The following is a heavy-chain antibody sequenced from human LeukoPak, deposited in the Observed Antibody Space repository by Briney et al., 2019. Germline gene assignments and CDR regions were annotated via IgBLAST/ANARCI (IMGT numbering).Heavy chain of an antibody. Sequence: GESLKISCKGSGYSFTSYWIGWVRQMPGKGLEWMGIIYPDDSDTRYSPSFQGQVIISADKSIRTAYLQWSSLKASDTAMYYCARGRGYCTNGVCFYFDYWGQGTLVTVSS. CDR3: ARGRGYCTNGVCFYFDY. D-gene: IGHD2-8*01. J-gene: IGHJ4*02. CDR1: GYSFTSYW. CDR2: IYPDDSDT. V-gene: IGHV5-51*01.